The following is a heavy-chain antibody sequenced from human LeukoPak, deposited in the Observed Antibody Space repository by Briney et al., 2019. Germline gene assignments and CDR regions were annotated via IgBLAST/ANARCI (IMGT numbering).Heavy chain of an antibody. CDR2: ISSSSSYI. CDR1: GFTFSSYS. CDR3: ARPLVRGVIFYGMDV. J-gene: IGHJ6*02. V-gene: IGHV3-21*01. Sequence: GGSLRLSCAASGFTFSSYSMSWVRQAPGKGLEWVSSISSSSSYIYYADSVKGRFTISRDNAKNSLYLQMNSLRAEDTAVYYCARPLVRGVIFYGMDVWGQGTTVTVSS. D-gene: IGHD3-10*01.